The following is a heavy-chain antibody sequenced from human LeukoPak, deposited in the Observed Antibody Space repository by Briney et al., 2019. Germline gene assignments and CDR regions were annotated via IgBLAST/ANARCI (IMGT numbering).Heavy chain of an antibody. D-gene: IGHD1-1*01. CDR1: GGSISSSNW. CDR2: IYHSGST. CDR3: ARDRRQRDYFDF. J-gene: IGHJ4*02. Sequence: PSETLSLTCAVSGGSISSSNWWSWVRQPPGKGLEWIGEIYHSGSTNCNPSLKSRVTILVDTSKNQFSLKLNSVTAADTAVYYCARDRRQRDYFDFWGQGARVSVSS. V-gene: IGHV4-4*02.